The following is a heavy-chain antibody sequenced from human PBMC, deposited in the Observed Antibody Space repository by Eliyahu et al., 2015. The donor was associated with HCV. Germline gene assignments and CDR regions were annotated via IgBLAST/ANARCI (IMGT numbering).Heavy chain of an antibody. CDR3: ARDRRITIYYYGMDV. D-gene: IGHD3-10*01. J-gene: IGHJ6*02. V-gene: IGHV4-4*07. CDR2: IYTSGST. CDR1: GGSXSSYY. Sequence: QVQLQESGPGLVKPSETLSLTCTVXGGSXSSYYWSWIRQPAGKGLEWIGRIYTSGSTNYNPSLKSRVTMSVDTSKNQFSLKLSSVTAADTAVYYCARDRRITIYYYGMDVWGQGTTVTVSS.